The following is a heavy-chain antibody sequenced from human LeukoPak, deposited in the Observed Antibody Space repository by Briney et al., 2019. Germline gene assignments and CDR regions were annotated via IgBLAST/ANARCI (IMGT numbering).Heavy chain of an antibody. CDR2: IYSGGST. CDR1: GFTVSRNY. Sequence: GGSLRLSCAASGFTVSRNYMSWVRQAPGKGLEWVSVIYSGGSTYYADSVKGRFTISRDNSKNTLYLQMNSLRAEDTAVYYCARGRYCSGGSCYGYDWGQGTLVTVSS. J-gene: IGHJ4*02. V-gene: IGHV3-53*01. CDR3: ARGRYCSGGSCYGYD. D-gene: IGHD2-15*01.